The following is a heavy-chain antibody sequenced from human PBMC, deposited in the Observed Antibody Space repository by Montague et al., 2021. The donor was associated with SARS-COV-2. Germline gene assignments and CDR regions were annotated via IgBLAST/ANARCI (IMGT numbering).Heavy chain of an antibody. V-gene: IGHV2-70*11. Sequence: PALVKPTQTLTLTCTFSGFSLSTNGMCVSWIRQPPGKALEWLARTDWDDDKYYSTSLKTRLTISKDTTKNQVVLTMTNMDPMDTATYYCVRLRPGGSRSGDMYYFDYWGQGTMVTVSS. D-gene: IGHD5-12*01. CDR3: VRLRPGGSRSGDMYYFDY. CDR1: GFSLSTNGMC. J-gene: IGHJ4*02. CDR2: TDWDDDK.